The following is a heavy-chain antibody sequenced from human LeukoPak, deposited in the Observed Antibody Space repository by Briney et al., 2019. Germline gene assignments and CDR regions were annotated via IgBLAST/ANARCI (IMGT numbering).Heavy chain of an antibody. CDR2: FDPEDGET. CDR3: ATVRVKYSSSAFDY. CDR1: GYTLTELS. D-gene: IGHD6-6*01. J-gene: IGHJ4*02. V-gene: IGHV1-24*01. Sequence: ASVMVSCKVSGYTLTELSMHWVRQAPGKGLEWMGGFDPEDGETIYAQKFQGRVTMTEDTSTDTAYMELSSLRSEDTAVYYCATVRVKYSSSAFDYWGQGTLVTVSS.